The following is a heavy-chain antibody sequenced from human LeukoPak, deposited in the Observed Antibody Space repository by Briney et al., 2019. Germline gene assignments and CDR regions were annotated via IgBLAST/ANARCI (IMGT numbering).Heavy chain of an antibody. V-gene: IGHV1-18*01. CDR2: ISAYNGNT. CDR3: ARDEVVIITGSTGLDY. D-gene: IGHD3-3*01. J-gene: IGHJ4*02. Sequence: ASVKVSCKASGYTFTSYGISWVRQAPGQGLEWMGWISAYNGNTNYAQKLQGRVTMTTDTSTSTAYMELRSLRSDDTAVYYCARDEVVIITGSTGLDYWGQGTLVTVSS. CDR1: GYTFTSYG.